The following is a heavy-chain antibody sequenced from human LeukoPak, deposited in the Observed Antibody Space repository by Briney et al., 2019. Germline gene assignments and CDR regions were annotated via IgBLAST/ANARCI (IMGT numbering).Heavy chain of an antibody. J-gene: IGHJ4*02. Sequence: GGSLRLSCAASGFTFSSYWMHWVRQAPGKGLVWVSRINSDGSSTSYADSVMGRFTISRDNAKNTLYLQMNSLRAEDTAVYYCAGAYYGSGSYPDYWGQGTLVTVSS. CDR3: AGAYYGSGSYPDY. D-gene: IGHD3-10*01. CDR2: INSDGSST. V-gene: IGHV3-74*01. CDR1: GFTFSSYW.